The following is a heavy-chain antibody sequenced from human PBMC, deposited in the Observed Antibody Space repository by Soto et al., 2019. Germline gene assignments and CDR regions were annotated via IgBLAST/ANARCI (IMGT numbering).Heavy chain of an antibody. D-gene: IGHD1-1*01. CDR2: IGPDGSST. Sequence: EVQLVESGGGLVQPGGSLRLSCAASGFSFSSHWMHWVRQAPGKGLEWVSHIGPDGSSTRDADSVQGRFTISRDNARNTLYLKMDSLRDEDTAVYYCARDNNWSYDYWGQGILFTVSS. J-gene: IGHJ4*02. CDR1: GFSFSSHW. V-gene: IGHV3-74*01. CDR3: ARDNNWSYDY.